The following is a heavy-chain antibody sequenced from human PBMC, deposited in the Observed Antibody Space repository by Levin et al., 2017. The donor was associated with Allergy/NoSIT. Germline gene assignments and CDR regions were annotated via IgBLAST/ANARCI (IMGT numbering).Heavy chain of an antibody. Sequence: GSLRLSCTVSGGSIGTSSYYWGWIRQPPGKGLEWIGNIDDNGSTYYNPSLKSRVTISVNTSKNQFSLKLSSVTAADTAVYYCARTGGYSGYDGYYYYMDVWGKGTPVTVS. CDR1: GGSIGTSSYY. CDR2: IDDNGST. V-gene: IGHV4-39*01. J-gene: IGHJ6*03. CDR3: ARTGGYSGYDGYYYYMDV. D-gene: IGHD5-12*01.